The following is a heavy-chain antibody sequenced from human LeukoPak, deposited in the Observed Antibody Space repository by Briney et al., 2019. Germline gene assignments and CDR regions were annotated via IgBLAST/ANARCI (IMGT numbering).Heavy chain of an antibody. Sequence: GGSLRLSCAASGFTFSSYGMSWVRQAPGKGLEWVSVIYSGGSTYYADSVKGRFTISRDNSKNTLYLQMNRLRAEDTAVYYCARVRREMKRSLGRTTEYSYYYYMDVWGKGTTVTVSS. V-gene: IGHV3-66*01. CDR1: GFTFSSYG. J-gene: IGHJ6*03. D-gene: IGHD1/OR15-1a*01. CDR2: IYSGGST. CDR3: ARVRREMKRSLGRTTEYSYYYYMDV.